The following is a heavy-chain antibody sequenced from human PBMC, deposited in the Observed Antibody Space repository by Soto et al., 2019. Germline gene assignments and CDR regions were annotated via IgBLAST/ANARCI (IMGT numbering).Heavy chain of an antibody. CDR2: ISAYNGNT. V-gene: IGHV1-18*01. CDR3: VRGYGDSVETNAFDI. CDR1: GYTFTSSG. Sequence: ASVKVSCAACGYTFTSSGISWLRQAPGQGLEWMGWISAYNGNTNYAQKLQGRATMTTDTSTRTAYMELRSLRSDDTALYYCVRGYGDSVETNAFDIWGQGTMVTVSS. D-gene: IGHD4-17*01. J-gene: IGHJ3*02.